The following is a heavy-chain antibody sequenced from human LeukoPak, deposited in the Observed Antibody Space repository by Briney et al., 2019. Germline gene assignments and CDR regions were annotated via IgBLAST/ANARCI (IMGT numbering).Heavy chain of an antibody. J-gene: IGHJ5*02. V-gene: IGHV3-48*01. D-gene: IGHD6-13*01. Sequence: GGSLRLSCAASGFTFSYYSMNWVRQAPGKGLVWVSYISRSSTTVYYADSVKGRFTISRDNAKNSLYLQMNSLRAKDTAVYYCARDPTPVYSSSWYGFRELWFDPWGQGTLVTVSS. CDR3: ARDPTPVYSSSWYGFRELWFDP. CDR1: GFTFSYYS. CDR2: ISRSSTTV.